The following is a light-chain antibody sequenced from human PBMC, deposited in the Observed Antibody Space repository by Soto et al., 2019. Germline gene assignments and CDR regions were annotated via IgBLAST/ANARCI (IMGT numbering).Light chain of an antibody. CDR3: CSYAGSSTLV. V-gene: IGLV2-23*01. CDR1: SSDVGNYNL. Sequence: QSALTQPDSVSGSPGQSITISCTGTSSDVGNYNLVSWYQQHPGTAPKLMIYEGSKRPSGVSNRFSGSKSGNTASLTISGLQAEDEADYYCCSYAGSSTLVFGGGTKVTVL. J-gene: IGLJ3*02. CDR2: EGS.